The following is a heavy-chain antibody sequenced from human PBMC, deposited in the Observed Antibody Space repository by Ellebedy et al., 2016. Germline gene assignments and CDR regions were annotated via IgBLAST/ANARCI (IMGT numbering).Heavy chain of an antibody. V-gene: IGHV4-34*01. CDR2: INHSGST. CDR1: GGSFSGYY. Sequence: SETLSLTXAVYGGSFSGYYWSWIRQPPGKGLEWIGEINHSGSTNYNPSLKSRVTISVDTSKNQFSLKLSSVTAADTAVYYCARGYGDPERLIDYWGQGTLVTVSS. CDR3: ARGYGDPERLIDY. J-gene: IGHJ4*02. D-gene: IGHD4-17*01.